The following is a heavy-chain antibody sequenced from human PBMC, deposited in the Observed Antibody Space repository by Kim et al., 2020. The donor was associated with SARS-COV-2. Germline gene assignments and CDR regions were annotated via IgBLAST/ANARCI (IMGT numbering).Heavy chain of an antibody. V-gene: IGHV3-49*02. Sequence: ASVKGRLTISRDDSKSIAYVQMNSLKTEDTAVYYCTREQPHSGYVLKFDYWGQGTLVTVSS. CDR3: TREQPHSGYVLKFDY. D-gene: IGHD5-12*01. J-gene: IGHJ4*02.